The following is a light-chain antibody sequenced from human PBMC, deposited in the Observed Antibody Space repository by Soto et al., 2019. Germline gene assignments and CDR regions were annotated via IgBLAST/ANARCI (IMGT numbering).Light chain of an antibody. J-gene: IGKJ4*01. V-gene: IGKV3-20*01. CDR1: QSVSSSY. CDR3: QQYGSSPPET. Sequence: ESVLTQSPGTLSLSPGERATLSCRASQSVSSSYLAWYQQKPGQAPRLLIYGASSRATGIPDRFSGSGSGTDFTLTISRLEPEDFAVYYCQQYGSSPPETFGGGTKVDIK. CDR2: GAS.